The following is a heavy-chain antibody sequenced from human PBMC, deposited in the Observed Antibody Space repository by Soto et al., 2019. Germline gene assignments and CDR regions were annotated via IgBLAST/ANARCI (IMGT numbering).Heavy chain of an antibody. CDR2: IYYSGST. V-gene: IGHV4-59*01. CDR3: ARGLLIAVAGTGWFDP. Sequence: TLSLTCTVSGGSLSSYYWSWIRQPPGKGLEWIGYIYYSGSTNYNPSLKSRVTISVDTSKNQFSLKLSSVTAADTAVYYCARGLLIAVAGTGWFDPWGQGTLVTVSS. CDR1: GGSLSSYY. D-gene: IGHD6-19*01. J-gene: IGHJ5*02.